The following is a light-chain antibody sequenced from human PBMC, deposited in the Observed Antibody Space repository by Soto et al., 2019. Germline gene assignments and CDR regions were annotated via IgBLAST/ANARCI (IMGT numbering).Light chain of an antibody. Sequence: EIVVRQSPGTLSLSAGERATLSCRASQSVSSSYLAWYQQKPGQAPRLLIYGASSRATGIPDRFSGSGSATDFTLTISRLEPEDFAVYHCQQYGDTPLTFGGGTKV. CDR2: GAS. J-gene: IGKJ4*01. CDR3: QQYGDTPLT. V-gene: IGKV3-20*01. CDR1: QSVSSSY.